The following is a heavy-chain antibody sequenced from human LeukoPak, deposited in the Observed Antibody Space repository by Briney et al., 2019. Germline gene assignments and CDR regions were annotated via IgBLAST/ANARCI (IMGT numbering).Heavy chain of an antibody. Sequence: GGSLRLSCATSGFTFSSYSMNWVRQAPGKGLEWVSSISSSSSYIYYADSVKGRFTISRDNAKNSLYLQMNSLRAEDTAVYYCARGLVVPAATRFDPWGQGTLVTVSS. CDR1: GFTFSSYS. J-gene: IGHJ5*02. CDR3: ARGLVVPAATRFDP. V-gene: IGHV3-21*01. D-gene: IGHD2-2*01. CDR2: ISSSSSYI.